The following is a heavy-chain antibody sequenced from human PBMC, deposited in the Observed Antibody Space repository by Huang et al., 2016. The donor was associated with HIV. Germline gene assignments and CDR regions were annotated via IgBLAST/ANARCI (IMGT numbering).Heavy chain of an antibody. CDR3: ARSEVLVTAVPFDH. CDR2: IYPADSDT. J-gene: IGHJ4*02. V-gene: IGHV5-51*03. CDR1: GYSFTNYW. D-gene: IGHD2-21*02. Sequence: EVQLVQSEAEVKKPGESLKISCRGSGYSFTNYWIGWVRQRPVEGLEWRGVIYPADSDTRYRPSFQGQVTFSADKSTRTAYLQWSSLRASDTAIYYCARSEVLVTAVPFDHWGQGTLVTVSS.